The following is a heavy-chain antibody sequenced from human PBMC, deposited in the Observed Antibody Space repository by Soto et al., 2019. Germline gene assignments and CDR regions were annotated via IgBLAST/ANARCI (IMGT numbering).Heavy chain of an antibody. J-gene: IGHJ4*02. CDR1: GFIFTSYW. CDR3: ARDTVLPPSHPFDY. CDR2: IKQDGSEK. Sequence: GGSLRLSCAASGFIFTSYWMSWVRQAPGKGLEWVANIKQDGSEKYYVDSVKGRFTISRDNAKNSLYLQMNSLRAEDTAVYYCARDTVLPPSHPFDYWGRGTLVTVSS. D-gene: IGHD3-10*01. V-gene: IGHV3-7*03.